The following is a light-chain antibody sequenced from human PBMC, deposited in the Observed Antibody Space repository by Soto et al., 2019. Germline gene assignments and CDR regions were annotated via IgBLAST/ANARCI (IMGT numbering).Light chain of an antibody. Sequence: DLPMTQSPSSLSASGGDRVTITCRASQGISSFLAWFQQKPGKAPKPLMYGAYSLQSGVPSRFSGSGSGTDFTLTISSLQPEDFATYYCQQYNDFPWTFGQGTKVEIK. CDR2: GAY. V-gene: IGKV1-16*01. CDR3: QQYNDFPWT. J-gene: IGKJ1*01. CDR1: QGISSF.